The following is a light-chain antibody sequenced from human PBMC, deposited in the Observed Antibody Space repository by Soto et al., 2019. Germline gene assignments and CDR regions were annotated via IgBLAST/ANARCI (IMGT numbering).Light chain of an antibody. CDR1: QSVSSSY. V-gene: IGKV3-20*01. J-gene: IGKJ1*01. Sequence: TVLTQSPGTLSLSPGERATLSCRASQSVSSSYLAWYQQKPGQAPRLLIYGASSRATGIPDRFSGSGPGTDFTLTISRLEPEDFAVYYCQQYGSSSTWTFGQGTKVDIK. CDR3: QQYGSSSTWT. CDR2: GAS.